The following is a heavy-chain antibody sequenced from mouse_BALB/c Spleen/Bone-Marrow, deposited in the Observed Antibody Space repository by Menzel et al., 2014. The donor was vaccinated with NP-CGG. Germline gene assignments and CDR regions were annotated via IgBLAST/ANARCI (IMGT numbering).Heavy chain of an antibody. J-gene: IGHJ2*01. CDR3: AALYGIVFDY. D-gene: IGHD2-1*01. CDR2: IHPNDGGS. CDR1: GYTFTEYT. V-gene: IGHV1-18*01. Sequence: VQLKESGPELVKPGASVKISCKTSGYTFTEYTMHWVKQSHGKSLEWIGGIHPNDGGSSYNQKFKGKATLTVDKSSSTAYMELRNLTSEDSAVYYCAALYGIVFDYWGQGTTLTVSS.